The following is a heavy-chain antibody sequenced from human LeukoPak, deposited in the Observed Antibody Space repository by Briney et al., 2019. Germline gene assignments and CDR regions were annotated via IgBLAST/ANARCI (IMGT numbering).Heavy chain of an antibody. V-gene: IGHV3-30*02. D-gene: IGHD1-26*01. Sequence: GGSLRLSCAASGFTFSSYGMHWVRQAPGKGLEGVAFIRYDGSNKYYADSVKGRFTISRDNSKNTLYLQMNSLRAEDTAVYFCAKDGGKVVGATKGDAFDIWGQGTMVTVSS. CDR1: GFTFSSYG. J-gene: IGHJ3*02. CDR3: AKDGGKVVGATKGDAFDI. CDR2: IRYDGSNK.